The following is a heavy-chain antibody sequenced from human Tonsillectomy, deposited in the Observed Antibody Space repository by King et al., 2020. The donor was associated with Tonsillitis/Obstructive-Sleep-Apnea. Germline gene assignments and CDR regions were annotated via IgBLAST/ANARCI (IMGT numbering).Heavy chain of an antibody. J-gene: IGHJ4*02. CDR2: ISAYNGDT. Sequence: VQLVESGAEVKKPGASAKVSCKASGYTFTNYSINWVRQAPGQGLEWMGWISAYNGDTNYAQKVQGRVTMTTDTSTSTAYMELRSLRSDDTGVYYCARDPLAYYDFWSGYSYYFDYWGQGTLVTVSS. CDR1: GYTFTNYS. CDR3: ARDPLAYYDFWSGYSYYFDY. D-gene: IGHD3-3*01. V-gene: IGHV1-18*01.